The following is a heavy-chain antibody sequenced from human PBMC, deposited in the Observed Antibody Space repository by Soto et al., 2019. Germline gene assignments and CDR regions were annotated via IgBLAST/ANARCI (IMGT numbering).Heavy chain of an antibody. V-gene: IGHV1-69*12. Sequence: QVQLVQSGAEVLKPGSTVKLSCKTSGDSFDTFAISWERQAPGQGLEWMGGIIPIFRTPDYTQKFQGRVTITADVSTSTAYMELSSLRSEDTAVYYCARDKGRGQLGGNYYYALDVWGQGPTVTVSS. CDR1: GDSFDTFA. CDR3: ARDKGRGQLGGNYYYALDV. CDR2: IIPIFRTP. D-gene: IGHD1-1*01. J-gene: IGHJ6*02.